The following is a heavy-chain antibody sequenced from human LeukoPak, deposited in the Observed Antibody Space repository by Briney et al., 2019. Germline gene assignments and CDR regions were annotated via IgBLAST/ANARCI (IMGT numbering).Heavy chain of an antibody. Sequence: GGSLRLSCAASGFTFSNAWMSWVRQAPGKGLEWVSAISGSGGSTYYADSVKGRFTISRDNSKNTLYLQMNSLRAEDTAVYYCAKKYSSWNYWGQGTLVTVSS. CDR3: AKKYSSWNY. D-gene: IGHD6-6*01. V-gene: IGHV3-23*01. J-gene: IGHJ4*02. CDR1: GFTFSNAW. CDR2: ISGSGGST.